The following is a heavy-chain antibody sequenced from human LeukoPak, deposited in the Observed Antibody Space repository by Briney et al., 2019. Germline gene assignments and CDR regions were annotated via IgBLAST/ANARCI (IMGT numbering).Heavy chain of an antibody. Sequence: GGSLRLSCAASGFTVDSNYLSWVRQAPGKGLEWVSTIYTGGNTYYAASVKGRFTISRENAKNSLYLQMNSLRAEDTAVYYCARGSGSYRDDAFDIWGQGTMVTVSS. CDR2: IYTGGNT. J-gene: IGHJ3*02. D-gene: IGHD1-26*01. CDR1: GFTVDSNY. V-gene: IGHV3-53*01. CDR3: ARGSGSYRDDAFDI.